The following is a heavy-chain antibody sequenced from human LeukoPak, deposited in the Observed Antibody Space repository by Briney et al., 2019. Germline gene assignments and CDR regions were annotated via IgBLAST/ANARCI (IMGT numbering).Heavy chain of an antibody. V-gene: IGHV3-30*04. D-gene: IGHD3-10*01. CDR2: ISYDGSNK. CDR1: GFTFSRYA. Sequence: PGRSLRLSCAASGFTFSRYAMHWVRQAPGKGLEWVAVISYDGSNKYYADSVKGRFTISRDNSKNTLYLQMNSLRAEDTAVYYCARAIYYYGSNGFDYWGQGTLVTVSS. J-gene: IGHJ4*02. CDR3: ARAIYYYGSNGFDY.